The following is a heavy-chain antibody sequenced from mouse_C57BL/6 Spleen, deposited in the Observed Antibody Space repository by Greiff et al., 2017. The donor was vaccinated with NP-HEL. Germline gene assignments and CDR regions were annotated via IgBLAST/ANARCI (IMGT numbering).Heavy chain of an antibody. Sequence: QVQLQQPGAELVMPGASVKLSCKASGYTFTSYWMHWVKQKPGQGLEWIGVIDPSDSYTNYNHKFKGKSTLTVDKSSSTAYMQLSSLTSEDSAVYYCARSIRDHTTALDYWGQGTTLTVSS. CDR3: ARSIRDHTTALDY. V-gene: IGHV1-69*01. CDR1: GYTFTSYW. J-gene: IGHJ2*01. D-gene: IGHD2-12*01. CDR2: IDPSDSYT.